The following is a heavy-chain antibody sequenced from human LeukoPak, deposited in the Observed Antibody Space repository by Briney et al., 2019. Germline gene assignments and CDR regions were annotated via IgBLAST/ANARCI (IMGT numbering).Heavy chain of an antibody. CDR2: IYYSGST. Sequence: PSETLSLTCTVSGGSISSSSYYWGWIRQPPGKGLEWSGSIYYSGSTYYNPSLKSRVTISVDTSKNQFSLKLSSVTAADTAVYYCAREAAAAGDYWGQGTLVTVSS. D-gene: IGHD6-13*01. V-gene: IGHV4-39*07. CDR3: AREAAAAGDY. CDR1: GGSISSSSYY. J-gene: IGHJ4*02.